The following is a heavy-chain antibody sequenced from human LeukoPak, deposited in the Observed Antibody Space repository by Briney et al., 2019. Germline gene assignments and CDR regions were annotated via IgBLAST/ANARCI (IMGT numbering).Heavy chain of an antibody. CDR3: ARMSVTMIVVVSYFDS. CDR1: GFTVSSNY. CDR2: IYSGGST. Sequence: GGSLRLSCAASGFTVSSNYMSWVRQAPGKGLEWVSVIYSGGSTYYADSVKGRFTISRDNSKNTLYLQMSSLRAEDTAVYFCARMSVTMIVVVSYFDSWGQGTLVTVSS. V-gene: IGHV3-66*01. J-gene: IGHJ4*02. D-gene: IGHD3-22*01.